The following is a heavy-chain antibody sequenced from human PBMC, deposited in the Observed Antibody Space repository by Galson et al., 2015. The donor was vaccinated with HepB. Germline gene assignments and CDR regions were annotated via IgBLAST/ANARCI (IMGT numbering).Heavy chain of an antibody. CDR1: GYTFNGYY. CDR2: INPNSGGT. Sequence: SCKASGYTFNGYYMHWVRQAPGQGLEWMGRINPNSGGTNYAQKFQGRVTMTRDTSISTAYMELSRLRSDDTAVYYCARVTVTTIDYWGQGTLVTVSS. J-gene: IGHJ4*02. CDR3: ARVTVTTIDY. D-gene: IGHD4-17*01. V-gene: IGHV1-2*06.